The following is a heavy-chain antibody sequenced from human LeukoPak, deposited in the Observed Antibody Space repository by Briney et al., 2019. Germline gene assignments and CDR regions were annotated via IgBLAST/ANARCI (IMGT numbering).Heavy chain of an antibody. CDR1: GFTFSSYA. V-gene: IGHV3-30-3*01. D-gene: IGHD5-18*01. J-gene: IGHJ6*02. CDR2: ISYDGSNK. Sequence: GGSLRLSCAASGFTFSSYAMSWVRQAPGKGLEWVAVISYDGSNKYYADSVKGRFTISRDNSKNTLYLQMNSLRAEDTAVYYCARDEIGDTAMAYYYCYGMDVWGQGTTVTVSS. CDR3: ARDEIGDTAMAYYYCYGMDV.